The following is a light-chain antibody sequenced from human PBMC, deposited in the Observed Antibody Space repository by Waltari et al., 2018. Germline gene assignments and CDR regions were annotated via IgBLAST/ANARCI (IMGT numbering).Light chain of an antibody. CDR2: VAS. J-gene: IGKJ2*01. V-gene: IGKV1-33*01. Sequence: VHMTQSPSPLSASGGGRDTLTRQARHDITNHLSWYQQKAGQAPTHLIYVASNLETGVLTRFSASASGTDFSFTISSLQAEDMATYYCQEYDALPPTFGQGTKLELK. CDR3: QEYDALPPT. CDR1: HDITNH.